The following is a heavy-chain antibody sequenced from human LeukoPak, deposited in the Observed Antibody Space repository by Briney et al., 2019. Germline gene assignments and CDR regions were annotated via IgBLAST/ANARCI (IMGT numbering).Heavy chain of an antibody. J-gene: IGHJ5*02. CDR1: GYTFTSYA. Sequence: GASVKVSCKASGYTFTSYAMHWVRQAPGQRLEWMGWINAGNGNTKYAQKFQGRVTITRDTSASTAYMELSSLRSEDTAVYYCARAISGSGLDNWFDPWGKGTLVTVSS. CDR2: INAGNGNT. D-gene: IGHD3-10*01. V-gene: IGHV1-3*01. CDR3: ARAISGSGLDNWFDP.